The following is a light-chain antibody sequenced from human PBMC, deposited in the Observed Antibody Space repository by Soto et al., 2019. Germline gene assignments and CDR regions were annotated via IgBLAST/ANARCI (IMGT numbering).Light chain of an antibody. CDR1: SSDVGGYNY. V-gene: IGLV2-14*01. J-gene: IGLJ1*01. CDR3: SSCTSSSTLYV. CDR2: DVS. Sequence: QSALTQPASASGSPGQTITISCTGTSSDVGGYNYVSWYQQHPGKAPKLMIYDVSNRPSGVSNRFSGSKSGNTASLTISGLQAEDEADYYCSSCTSSSTLYVFGGGTKVTVL.